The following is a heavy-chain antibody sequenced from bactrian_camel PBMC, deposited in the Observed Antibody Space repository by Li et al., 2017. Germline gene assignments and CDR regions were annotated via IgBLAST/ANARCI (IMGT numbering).Heavy chain of an antibody. J-gene: IGHJ4*01. D-gene: IGHD2*01. V-gene: IGHV3-2*01. CDR1: GYIFSSCR. CDR2: ITTDGTSCTT. CDR3: AAEQKPDTTHVCPWYDY. Sequence: QVQLVESGGGSVQTGDSLKLSCTGSGYIFSSCRMAWYRQTPGKEREWVSRITTDGTSCTTMYTDSVKGRFTISQDNIAHDDAKKTLYLEMSDLKTEDTGVYYCAAEQKPDTTHVCPWYDYWGPGTQVTVS.